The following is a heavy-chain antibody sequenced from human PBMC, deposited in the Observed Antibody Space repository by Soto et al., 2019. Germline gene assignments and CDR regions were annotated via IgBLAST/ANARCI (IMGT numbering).Heavy chain of an antibody. CDR3: ARDRNDYGDYVGWFDP. J-gene: IGHJ5*02. V-gene: IGHV1-46*01. CDR2: INPSGDSR. D-gene: IGHD4-17*01. CDR1: GFSFSDYF. Sequence: ASVKVSCKASGFSFSDYFMHWVRQAPGQGLEWMGIINPSGDSRNYAQKFQGRVTITRDTSTSTVYMDLSSLRYDDTAVYYCARDRNDYGDYVGWFDPWGQGTLVTVSS.